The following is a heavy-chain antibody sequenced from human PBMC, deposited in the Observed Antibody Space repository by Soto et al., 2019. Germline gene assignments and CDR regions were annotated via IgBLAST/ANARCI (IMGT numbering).Heavy chain of an antibody. CDR3: ARTSGSYRRFDY. J-gene: IGHJ4*02. CDR2: IIPIFGTA. V-gene: IGHV1-69*13. D-gene: IGHD1-26*01. CDR1: GGTFSSYA. Sequence: SVKVSCKASGGTFSSYAISWVRQAPGQGLEWMGGIIPIFGTANYAQKFQGRVTITADESTSTAYMELSSLRSEDTAVYYCARTSGSYRRFDYWGQGTLVTVSS.